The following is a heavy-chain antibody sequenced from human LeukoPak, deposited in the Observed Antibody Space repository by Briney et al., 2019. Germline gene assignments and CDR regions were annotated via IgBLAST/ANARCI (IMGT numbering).Heavy chain of an antibody. D-gene: IGHD1-26*01. Sequence: ASVKVSCKASGYTFTSYGISWVRQAPGQGLEWMGWISAYNGNTNYAQKLQGRVTMTTDTSTSTAYMELRSLRSDDTAVYFCARDPPRVGAPDYWGQGTLLTVSS. J-gene: IGHJ4*02. V-gene: IGHV1-18*01. CDR2: ISAYNGNT. CDR3: ARDPPRVGAPDY. CDR1: GYTFTSYG.